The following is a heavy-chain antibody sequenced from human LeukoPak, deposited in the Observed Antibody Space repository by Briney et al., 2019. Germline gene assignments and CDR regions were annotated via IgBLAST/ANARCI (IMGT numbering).Heavy chain of an antibody. CDR2: ITSSGDAT. CDR3: AKDRPNYHESNGHYYRPNGDY. D-gene: IGHD3-22*01. CDR1: GFTFNIYS. Sequence: GSLRVSCAASGFTFNIYSMSWVRQAPGKGLEGVSSITSSGDATFYADSVKDRCTISRDNSKTTLSLQMSRLRAEDTAVYYCAKDRPNYHESNGHYYRPNGDYWGQGTLVTVSS. J-gene: IGHJ4*02. V-gene: IGHV3-23*01.